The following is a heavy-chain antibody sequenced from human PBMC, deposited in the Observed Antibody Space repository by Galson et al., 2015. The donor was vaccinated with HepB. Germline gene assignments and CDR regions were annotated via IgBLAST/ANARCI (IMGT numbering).Heavy chain of an antibody. CDR2: ISSSSSYI. J-gene: IGHJ4*02. D-gene: IGHD6-13*01. CDR1: GFTFSSYS. Sequence: SLRLSCAASGFTFSSYSMNWVRQAPGKGLEWVSSISSSSSYIYYADSVKGRFTISRDNAKNSLYLQMNSLRAEDTAVYYCATPRSGYSSSWQHFDYWGQGTLVTVSS. V-gene: IGHV3-21*01. CDR3: ATPRSGYSSSWQHFDY.